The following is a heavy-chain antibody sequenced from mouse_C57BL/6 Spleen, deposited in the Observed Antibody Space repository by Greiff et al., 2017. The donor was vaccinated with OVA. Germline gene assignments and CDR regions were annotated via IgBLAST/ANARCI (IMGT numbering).Heavy chain of an antibody. CDR1: GYSITSGYY. CDR3: ASRRYYYYGSSYYFDY. Sequence: ESGPGLVKPSQSLSLTCSVTGYSITSGYYWNWIRQFPGNKLEWMGYISYDGSNNYNPSLKNRISITRDTSKNQFFLKLNSVTTEDTATYYCASRRYYYYGSSYYFDYWGQGTTLTVSS. J-gene: IGHJ2*01. D-gene: IGHD1-1*01. CDR2: ISYDGSN. V-gene: IGHV3-6*01.